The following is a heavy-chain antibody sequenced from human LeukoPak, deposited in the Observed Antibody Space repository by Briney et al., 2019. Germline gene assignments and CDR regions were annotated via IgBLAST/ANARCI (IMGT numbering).Heavy chain of an antibody. CDR1: GGTFSSYA. D-gene: IGHD3-10*01. Sequence: GASVKVSCKASGGTFSSYAISWVRRAPGQGLEWMGGIILIFGTANYAQKFQGRVTITADESTSTAYMELSSLRSEDTAVYYCARRGRPYYYYYMDVWGKGTTVTVSS. V-gene: IGHV1-69*13. CDR2: IILIFGTA. J-gene: IGHJ6*03. CDR3: ARRGRPYYYYYMDV.